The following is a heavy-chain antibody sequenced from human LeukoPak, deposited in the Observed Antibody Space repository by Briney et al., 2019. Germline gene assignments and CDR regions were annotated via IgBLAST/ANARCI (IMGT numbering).Heavy chain of an antibody. D-gene: IGHD3-9*01. CDR3: ATDRLNYDILTGYNSRPSWDAFDI. J-gene: IGHJ3*02. V-gene: IGHV3-30*04. CDR2: ISYDGSNK. Sequence: PGGSLRLSCAASGFTFSSYAMHWVRQAPGKGLEWVAVISYDGSNKYYADSVKGRFTISRDNSKNTLYVQMNSLRAEDTAVYYCATDRLNYDILTGYNSRPSWDAFDIWGQGTMVTVSS. CDR1: GFTFSSYA.